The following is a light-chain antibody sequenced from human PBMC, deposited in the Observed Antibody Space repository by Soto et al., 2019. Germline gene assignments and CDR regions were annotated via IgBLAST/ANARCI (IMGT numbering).Light chain of an antibody. CDR1: SSDVGIYNY. V-gene: IGLV2-14*01. CDR3: NSYTSSSTQV. CDR2: EVS. J-gene: IGLJ1*01. Sequence: QSALTQPASVSGSPGQSITISCTGTSSDVGIYNYVSWYQQHPGKAPKLMIYEVSNRPSGVPNRFSGSKSGNTASLTISGLQAEDEADYYCNSYTSSSTQVFGTGTKVNVL.